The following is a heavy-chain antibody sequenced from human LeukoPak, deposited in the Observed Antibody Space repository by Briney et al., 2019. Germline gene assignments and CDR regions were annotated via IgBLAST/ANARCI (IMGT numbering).Heavy chain of an antibody. CDR1: GGTSSSYA. D-gene: IGHD3-22*01. CDR2: IIPIFGTA. V-gene: IGHV1-69*05. Sequence: SVKVSCKASGGTSSSYAISWVRQAPGQGLEWMGGIIPIFGTANYAQKFQGRVTITTDESTSTAYMELSSLRSEDTAVYYCARGSLFSSGYYYEYYFDYWGQGTLVTVSS. J-gene: IGHJ4*02. CDR3: ARGSLFSSGYYYEYYFDY.